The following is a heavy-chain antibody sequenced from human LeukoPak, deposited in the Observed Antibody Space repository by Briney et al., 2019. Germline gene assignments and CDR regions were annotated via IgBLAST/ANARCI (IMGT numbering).Heavy chain of an antibody. V-gene: IGHV3-21*01. Sequence: PGGSLRLSCAGSKFTVSSNYMSWVRQAPGKGLEWVSTINWSSDYIYYADSVEGRFTISRDNAKNSMCLEMNSLRAEDTAVYFCAREGGNGDYFYYMDVWGKGTTVTVSS. D-gene: IGHD4-23*01. CDR2: INWSSDYI. CDR1: KFTVSSNY. J-gene: IGHJ6*03. CDR3: AREGGNGDYFYYMDV.